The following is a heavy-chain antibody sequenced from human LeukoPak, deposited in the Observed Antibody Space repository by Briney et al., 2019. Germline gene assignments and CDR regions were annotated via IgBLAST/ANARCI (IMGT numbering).Heavy chain of an antibody. J-gene: IGHJ4*02. D-gene: IGHD6-19*01. CDR2: ISNDGRT. CDR3: AADKTTSGWYELDF. V-gene: IGHV3-53*01. CDR1: GVSVSTYY. Sequence: GGSLRLSCAPSGVSVSTYYMTWVRQAPASGLESVSVISNDGRTYYENSVKGRFTISRDDSKNMFFLQMNNLKAEDTAVYYCAADKTTSGWYELDFWGQGTLVTVSS.